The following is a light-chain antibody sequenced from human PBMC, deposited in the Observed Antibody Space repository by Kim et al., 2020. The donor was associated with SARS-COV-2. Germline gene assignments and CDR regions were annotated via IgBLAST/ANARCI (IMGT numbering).Light chain of an antibody. J-gene: IGKJ2*01. CDR1: QISSTW. CDR3: QQYSSYSAS. Sequence: SASVGDRVTIGCRAIQISSTWLAWYQHKPGNAPKLLIYDASILESGIPSRFSGSGSGTEFTLSISSLQPGDFATYYCQQYSSYSASFGQGTKLEI. CDR2: DAS. V-gene: IGKV1-5*01.